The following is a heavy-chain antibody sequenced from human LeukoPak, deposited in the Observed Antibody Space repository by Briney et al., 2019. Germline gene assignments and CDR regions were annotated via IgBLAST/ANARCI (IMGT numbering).Heavy chain of an antibody. D-gene: IGHD6-13*01. CDR1: GYIFTSYD. J-gene: IGHJ5*02. CDR3: AREDPTLLGIAAAGTTSGFDP. V-gene: IGHV1-8*01. Sequence: GASVKVSCKASGYIFTSYDINWVRQATGQGLEWMGWMNANSGNTGYAQKFQGRVTMTRNTSISTAYMELSRLRSDDTAVYYCAREDPTLLGIAAAGTTSGFDPWGQGTLVTVSS. CDR2: MNANSGNT.